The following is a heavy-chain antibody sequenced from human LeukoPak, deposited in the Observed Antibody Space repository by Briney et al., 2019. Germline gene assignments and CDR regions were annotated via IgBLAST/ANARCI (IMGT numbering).Heavy chain of an antibody. J-gene: IGHJ4*02. V-gene: IGHV3-23*01. CDR2: ISGDGRDI. CDR1: AFTFSSYG. Sequence: GGSLRLSCAASAFTFSSYGMSWVRLAPGKGLEWVSAISGDGRDIFYADAVKGRFTISRDNSKNTLYLQMNSLRAEDTAVYYCAKGAMTTVVTGRYFDYWGQGTLVTVSS. D-gene: IGHD4-23*01. CDR3: AKGAMTTVVTGRYFDY.